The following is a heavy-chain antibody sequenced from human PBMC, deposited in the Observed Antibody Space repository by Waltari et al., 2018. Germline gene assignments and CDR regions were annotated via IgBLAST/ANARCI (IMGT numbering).Heavy chain of an antibody. J-gene: IGHJ5*02. V-gene: IGHV4-59*08. D-gene: IGHD6-19*01. CDR3: ARLGDDRSGWYRDWFDP. CDR1: GGSISSYY. Sequence: QVQLQESGPGLVKPSETLSLTCTVSGGSISSYYWSWIRQPPGKGLEWIGYIYYSGSTNDNPSLKSRVTISVDTSKNQFSLKLSSVTAADTAVYYCARLGDDRSGWYRDWFDPWGQGTLVTVSS. CDR2: IYYSGST.